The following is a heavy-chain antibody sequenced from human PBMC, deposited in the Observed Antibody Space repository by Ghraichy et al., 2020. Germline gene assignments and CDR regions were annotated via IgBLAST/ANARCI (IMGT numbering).Heavy chain of an antibody. V-gene: IGHV4-31*03. Sequence: SETLSLTCTVSGVTMTSDTYSWTWIRQYPEKGLEWIGNISYTGSTSYNPSLQSRVSISVDTSKNQFSLQLTSVTAADTAVYYCARDSRKDDSNFVDYFDSWGQEPWSPSPQ. CDR3: ARDSRKDDSNFVDYFDS. CDR2: ISYTGST. D-gene: IGHD5-24*01. CDR1: GVTMTSDTYS. J-gene: IGHJ4*01.